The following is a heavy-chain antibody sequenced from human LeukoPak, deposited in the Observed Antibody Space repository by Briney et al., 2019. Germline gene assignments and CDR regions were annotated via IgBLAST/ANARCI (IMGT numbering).Heavy chain of an antibody. V-gene: IGHV3-21*01. CDR3: ARDSSGYIDY. CDR1: GFTFSSYS. J-gene: IGHJ4*02. CDR2: ISSSSSYI. Sequence: GGSLRLSCAASGFTFSSYSMNWVRQAPGKGLEWVSSISSSSSYIYCADSVKGRFTISRDNAKNSLYLQMNSLRAEDTAVYYCARDSSGYIDYWGQGTLVTVSS.